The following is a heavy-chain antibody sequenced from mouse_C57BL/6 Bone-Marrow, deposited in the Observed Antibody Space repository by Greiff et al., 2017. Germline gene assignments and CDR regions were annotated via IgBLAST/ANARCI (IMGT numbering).Heavy chain of an antibody. V-gene: IGHV1-81*01. D-gene: IGHD1-1*01. CDR2: IYPRSGNT. CDR1: GYTFTSYG. CDR3: ARRYYGSPYYFDY. Sequence: VQLQESGAELARPGASVKLSCKASGYTFTSYGISWVKQRTGQGLEWIGEIYPRSGNTYYNEKFKGKATLTADKSSSTAYMELRSLTSEDSAVYFCARRYYGSPYYFDYWGQGTTLTVSS. J-gene: IGHJ2*01.